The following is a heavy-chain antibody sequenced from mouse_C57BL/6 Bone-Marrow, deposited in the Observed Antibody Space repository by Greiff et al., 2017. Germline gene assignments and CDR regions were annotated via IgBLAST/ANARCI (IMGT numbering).Heavy chain of an antibody. CDR2: IRNKANGYTT. CDR3: ARYPLLYPLNYFDY. J-gene: IGHJ2*01. Sequence: EVQLVESGGGLVQPGGSLSLSCAASGFTFTDYYMSWVRQPPGKALEWLGFIRNKANGYTTEYSASVKGRFTISRDNSQSILYLQMNALRAEDSATYYCARYPLLYPLNYFDYWGQGTTLTVSS. V-gene: IGHV7-3*01. D-gene: IGHD2-1*01. CDR1: GFTFTDYY.